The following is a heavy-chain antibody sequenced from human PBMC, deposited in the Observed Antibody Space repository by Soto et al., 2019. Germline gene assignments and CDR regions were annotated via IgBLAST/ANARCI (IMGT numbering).Heavy chain of an antibody. CDR3: ARGKNIVVVPAALNWFDP. V-gene: IGHV1-2*04. CDR2: INPNSGGT. CDR1: GYTFTGYY. D-gene: IGHD2-2*01. Sequence: QVQLVQSGAEVKKPGASVKVSCKAYGYTFTGYYMHWVRQAPGQGLEWMGWINPNSGGTNYAQKFQGWVTMTRDTSISTAYMELSRLRSDDTAVYYCARGKNIVVVPAALNWFDPWGQGTLVTVSS. J-gene: IGHJ5*02.